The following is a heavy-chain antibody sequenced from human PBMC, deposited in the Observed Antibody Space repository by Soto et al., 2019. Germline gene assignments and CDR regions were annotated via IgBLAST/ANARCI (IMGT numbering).Heavy chain of an antibody. V-gene: IGHV4-34*01. CDR1: GGSLSGYY. Sequence: QVQLQQWGAGLLKPSETLSLTCAVYGGSLSGYYWSWIRQPPGKGLEWIGEINRSGSTNYIPSLKDPVIILVGTVQNPFPLKLRSVTGADPGVYLCARRLLWGGCTWGQGTLVTVSS. D-gene: IGHD3-16*01. J-gene: IGHJ5*02. CDR3: ARRLLWGGCT. CDR2: INRSGST.